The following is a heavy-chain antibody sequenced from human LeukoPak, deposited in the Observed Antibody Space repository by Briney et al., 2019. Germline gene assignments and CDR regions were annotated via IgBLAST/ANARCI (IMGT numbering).Heavy chain of an antibody. Sequence: SVKVSCKASGGTFSNYAISWVRQAPGQGLEWMGGIIPIFGTSNYAQKFQGRVRITADKSMTTAYMELTSLRSEDTAVYYCARPRFPYYRLSGPDYCYMDVWGKGTTVTVSS. CDR1: GGTFSNYA. CDR3: ARPRFPYYRLSGPDYCYMDV. V-gene: IGHV1-69*06. CDR2: IIPIFGTS. J-gene: IGHJ6*03. D-gene: IGHD3-10*01.